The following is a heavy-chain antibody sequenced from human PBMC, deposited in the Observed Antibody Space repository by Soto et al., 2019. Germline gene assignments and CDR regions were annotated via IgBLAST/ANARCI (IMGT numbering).Heavy chain of an antibody. CDR2: IYWNDDK. CDR3: ARTGFWSGSYNCFDP. CDR1: GFSLSTSGVG. J-gene: IGHJ5*02. V-gene: IGHV2-5*01. D-gene: IGHD3-3*01. Sequence: QITLKESGPPLVKPTQTLTLTCTFSGFSLSTSGVGVGWIRQPPGKALEWLALIYWNDDKRYSPSLKSRLTITNDTSKNQVVLTMTNMDPVDTATYYCARTGFWSGSYNCFDPWGQGTLVTVSS.